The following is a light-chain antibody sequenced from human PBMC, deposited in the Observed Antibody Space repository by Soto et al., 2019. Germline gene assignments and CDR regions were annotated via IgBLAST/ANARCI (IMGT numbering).Light chain of an antibody. CDR3: SSYTSSSTLFYV. Sequence: SALTQPASVSGSRGEAITISCPGTSSDVGGYNYVSWYQQHPGKAPKLMIYDVSNRPSGVSNRFSGSKSGNTASLTISGLQAEDEADYYCSSYTSSSTLFYVFGTGTKVTVL. J-gene: IGLJ1*01. CDR1: SSDVGGYNY. V-gene: IGLV2-14*01. CDR2: DVS.